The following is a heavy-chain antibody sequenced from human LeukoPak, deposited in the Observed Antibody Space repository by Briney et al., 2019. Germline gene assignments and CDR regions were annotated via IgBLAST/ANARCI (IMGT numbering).Heavy chain of an antibody. CDR1: GGSISSYY. D-gene: IGHD3-22*01. Sequence: SETLSLTCTVSGGSISSYYWSWIRQPPGKGLEWIGYIYYSGSTNYNPSLKSRVTISVDTSKNQFSLKLSSVTAADTAMYYCARGHDSSGYSFFPFDYWGQGTLVTVSS. J-gene: IGHJ4*02. V-gene: IGHV4-59*01. CDR2: IYYSGST. CDR3: ARGHDSSGYSFFPFDY.